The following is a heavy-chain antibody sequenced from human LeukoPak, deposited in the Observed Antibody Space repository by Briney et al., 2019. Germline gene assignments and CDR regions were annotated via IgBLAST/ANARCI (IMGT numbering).Heavy chain of an antibody. Sequence: SETLSLTCTVSGASIRSGDYYWSWIRQPPGKGLEWIGYIYDSGSTYYNPSLKSRITISVDTSENRFPLKLSSVTATDTAVYYCARDCSGGSCYGAFDIWGQGTMVTVSS. CDR3: ARDCSGGSCYGAFDI. D-gene: IGHD2-15*01. J-gene: IGHJ3*02. CDR2: IYDSGST. CDR1: GASIRSGDYY. V-gene: IGHV4-30-4*01.